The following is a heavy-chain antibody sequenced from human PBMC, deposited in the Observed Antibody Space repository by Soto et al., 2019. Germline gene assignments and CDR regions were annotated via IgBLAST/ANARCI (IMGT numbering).Heavy chain of an antibody. V-gene: IGHV1-69*13. J-gene: IGHJ4*02. D-gene: IGHD6-13*01. Sequence: SVQVSCKASGGTFSSYAISWVRQAPGQGLEWMGGIIHIFGTANYAQKFQGRVTITADESTSTAYMELSSLRSEDTAVYYCARDRPAAGMDDYWGQGTLVTVSS. CDR2: IIHIFGTA. CDR3: ARDRPAAGMDDY. CDR1: GGTFSSYA.